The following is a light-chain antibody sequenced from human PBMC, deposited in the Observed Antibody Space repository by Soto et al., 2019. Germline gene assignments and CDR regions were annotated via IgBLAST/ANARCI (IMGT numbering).Light chain of an antibody. Sequence: QLVLTQSPSASASLGASVKLTCTLSSGHSNYAIAWHQQQPEKGPRYLMKLNNDGSHSKGDGIPDRFSGSSSGAERYLTISSLQSEDESDCYCQPWDTHIPMVFGGGTKLTVL. CDR2: LNNDGSH. CDR1: SGHSNYA. CDR3: QPWDTHIPMV. J-gene: IGLJ2*01. V-gene: IGLV4-69*01.